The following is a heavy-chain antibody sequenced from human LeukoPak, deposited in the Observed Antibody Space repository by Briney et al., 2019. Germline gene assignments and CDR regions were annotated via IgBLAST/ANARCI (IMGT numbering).Heavy chain of an antibody. CDR2: INHSGST. CDR3: ARGRFYDFWSGYYFDY. Sequence: SETLSLTCAVYGGSFSGYYWSWIRQPPGKGLEWIGEINHSGSTNYNPSLKIRVTISVDTSKKQFSLKRSSVTAADTAVYYCARGRFYDFWSGYYFDYWGQGTLVTVSS. D-gene: IGHD3-3*01. J-gene: IGHJ4*02. V-gene: IGHV4-34*01. CDR1: GGSFSGYY.